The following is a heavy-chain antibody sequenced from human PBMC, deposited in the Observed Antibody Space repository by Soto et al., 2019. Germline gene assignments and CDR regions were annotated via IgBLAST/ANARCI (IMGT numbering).Heavy chain of an antibody. CDR2: ISYDGSNK. Sequence: GGSLRLSCAASGFTFSSYVMHWVRQAPGKGLEWVAVISYDGSNKYYADSVKGRFTISRDNSKNTLYLQMNSLRAEDTAVYYCANSDILTGYYDYWGQGTLVTVSS. D-gene: IGHD3-9*01. V-gene: IGHV3-30*18. J-gene: IGHJ4*02. CDR1: GFTFSSYV. CDR3: ANSDILTGYYDY.